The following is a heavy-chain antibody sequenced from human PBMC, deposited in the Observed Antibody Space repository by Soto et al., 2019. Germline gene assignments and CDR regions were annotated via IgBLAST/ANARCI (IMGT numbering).Heavy chain of an antibody. J-gene: IGHJ3*01. D-gene: IGHD5-12*01. CDR1: GGSISSGGYS. V-gene: IGHV4-30-2*01. CDR2: IYHSGST. Sequence: SETLSLTCAVSGGSISSGGYSWSWIRQPPGKGLEWIGYIYHSGSTYYNPSLKSRVTISVDRSKNQFSLKLSSVTAADTAVYYCARHDYADRTFDLWGQGTKVTVSS. CDR3: ARHDYADRTFDL.